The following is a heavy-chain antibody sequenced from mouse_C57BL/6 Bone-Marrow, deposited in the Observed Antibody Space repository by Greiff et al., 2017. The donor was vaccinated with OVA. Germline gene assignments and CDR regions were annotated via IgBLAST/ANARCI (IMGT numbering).Heavy chain of an antibody. Sequence: EVQVVESGGGLVQPGGSLKLSCAASGFTFSDYYMYWVRQTPEKRLEWVAYISNGGGSTYYPDTVKGRFTISRDNAKNTLYLQMSRLKSEDTAMYYCARHISSGYEFAYWGQGTLVTVSA. CDR2: ISNGGGST. CDR1: GFTFSDYY. J-gene: IGHJ3*01. CDR3: ARHISSGYEFAY. D-gene: IGHD3-2*02. V-gene: IGHV5-12*01.